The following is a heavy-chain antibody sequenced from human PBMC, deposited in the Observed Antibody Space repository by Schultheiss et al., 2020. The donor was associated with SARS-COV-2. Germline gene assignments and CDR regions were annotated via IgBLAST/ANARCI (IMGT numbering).Heavy chain of an antibody. D-gene: IGHD5-24*01. CDR2: IYHSGTS. CDR1: GGSVSSGSYY. V-gene: IGHV4-39*07. CDR3: ARQIKVGSYYNSATLSFI. Sequence: SETLSLTCTVSGGSVSSGSYYWGWIRQPPGKGLEWIGSIYHSGTSYYNPSLKSRVTISIDTSRNQFSLKLNSVSAADTAVYFCARQIKVGSYYNSATLSFIWGRGALVTVSS. J-gene: IGHJ4*02.